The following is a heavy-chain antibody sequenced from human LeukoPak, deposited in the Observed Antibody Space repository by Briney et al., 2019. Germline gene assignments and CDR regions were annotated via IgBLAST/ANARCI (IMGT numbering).Heavy chain of an antibody. CDR3: AKGGHDFNPFYW. D-gene: IGHD2-21*02. Sequence: GGSLRLSCAAPGFTFSTYAMGWVRQAPAKGLEWVSSIKGGGGDPFYADSVKGRFTISRDNSKNTLFLQLDSLRAEDSAVYYCAKGGHDFNPFYWWGQGTLVTVSS. CDR2: IKGGGGDP. J-gene: IGHJ4*02. V-gene: IGHV3-23*01. CDR1: GFTFSTYA.